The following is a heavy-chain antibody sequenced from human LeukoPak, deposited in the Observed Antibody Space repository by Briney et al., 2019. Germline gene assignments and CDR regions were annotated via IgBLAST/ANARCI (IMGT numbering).Heavy chain of an antibody. V-gene: IGHV1-2*02. D-gene: IGHD3-10*01. Sequence: ASVKVSCKASGYTFTGYYMHWVRQAPGQGLEWMGWINPNSGGTNYAQKFQGRVTMTRDTSISTACMELSRLRSDDTAVYYCARDMWSRDGSGSLLRHYFDYWGQGTLVTVSS. J-gene: IGHJ4*02. CDR1: GYTFTGYY. CDR2: INPNSGGT. CDR3: ARDMWSRDGSGSLLRHYFDY.